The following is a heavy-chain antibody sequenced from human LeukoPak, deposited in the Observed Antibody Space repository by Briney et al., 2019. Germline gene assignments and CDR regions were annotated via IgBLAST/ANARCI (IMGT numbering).Heavy chain of an antibody. CDR1: GFIFSDYY. CDR2: ISSSGSTI. V-gene: IGHV3-11*04. D-gene: IGHD6-6*01. J-gene: IGHJ4*02. CDR3: AKVGSIAARRGGYYFDY. Sequence: GGSLRLSCAASGFIFSDYYMSWIRRAPGKGLEWVSYISSSGSTIYYADSVKGRFTISRDNAKNSLYLQMNSLRVEDTAVYYCAKVGSIAARRGGYYFDYWGQGTLVTVSS.